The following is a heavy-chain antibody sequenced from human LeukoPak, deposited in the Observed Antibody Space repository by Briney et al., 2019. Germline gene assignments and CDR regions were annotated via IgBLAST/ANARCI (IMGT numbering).Heavy chain of an antibody. CDR2: IYTSGST. CDR3: ARDRYYYGSGSYYFDY. V-gene: IGHV4-4*07. Sequence: SETLSLTCTFSGGSISSYYWSWIRQPAGKGLEWIGRIYTSGSTNYNSSLKSRVTMSVDTSKNQFSLKLSSVTAADTAVYYCARDRYYYGSGSYYFDYWGQGTLVTVPS. CDR1: GGSISSYY. D-gene: IGHD3-10*01. J-gene: IGHJ4*02.